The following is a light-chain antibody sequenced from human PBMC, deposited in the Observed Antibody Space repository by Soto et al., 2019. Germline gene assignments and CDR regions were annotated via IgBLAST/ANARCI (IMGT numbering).Light chain of an antibody. Sequence: DIPMTQSPSSLSASVGDTVTITCRASQSIGKHLNWYQQKPGKAPKFLIYSVSSLQSGVPSRFSGSGSGTDFTLTINSLQPEDFATYYCQQGYSSAIPFGQGTRLEI. J-gene: IGKJ5*01. CDR1: QSIGKH. CDR3: QQGYSSAIP. V-gene: IGKV1-39*01. CDR2: SVS.